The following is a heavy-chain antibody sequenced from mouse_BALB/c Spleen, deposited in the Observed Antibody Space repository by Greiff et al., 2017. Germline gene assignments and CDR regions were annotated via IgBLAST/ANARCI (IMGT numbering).Heavy chain of an antibody. J-gene: IGHJ2*01. Sequence: DVKLVESGGGLVQPGGSRKLSCAASGFTFSSFGMHWVRQAPEKGLEWVAYISSGSSTIYYADTVKGRFTISRDNPKNTLFLQMTSLRSEDTAMYYCARPYGNYFDYWGQGTTLTVSS. D-gene: IGHD2-1*01. CDR2: ISSGSSTI. CDR3: ARPYGNYFDY. CDR1: GFTFSSFG. V-gene: IGHV5-17*02.